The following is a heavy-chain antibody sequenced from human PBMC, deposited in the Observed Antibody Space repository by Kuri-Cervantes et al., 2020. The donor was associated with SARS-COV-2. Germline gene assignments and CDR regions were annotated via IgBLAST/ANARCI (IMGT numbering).Heavy chain of an antibody. J-gene: IGHJ4*02. CDR2: IYYSGST. Sequence: SETLSLTCTVSGGSISSYYWSWIRQPPGKGLEWIGSIYYSGSTYYNPSLKSRVTISVDTSKNQFSLKLSSVTAADTAMYYCARTSGYYSDYFDYWGQGTLVTVSS. D-gene: IGHD3-22*01. V-gene: IGHV4-59*05. CDR3: ARTSGYYSDYFDY. CDR1: GGSISSYY.